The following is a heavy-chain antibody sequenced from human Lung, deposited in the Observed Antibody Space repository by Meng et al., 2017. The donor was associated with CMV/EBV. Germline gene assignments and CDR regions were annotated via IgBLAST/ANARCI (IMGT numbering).Heavy chain of an antibody. Sequence: SXTXSLXCTVSGASVGSGAYYWSWIRQPPGKGLEWIGYTYSTRGIFYNPSLKSRLIISLDTSKNQFSLQLKSVTAADAAVYYCARMVTGGYYFDYWGQGSLVTVSS. CDR2: TYSTRGI. V-gene: IGHV4-30-4*02. J-gene: IGHJ4*01. CDR3: ARMVTGGYYFDY. D-gene: IGHD2-21*02. CDR1: GASVGSGAYY.